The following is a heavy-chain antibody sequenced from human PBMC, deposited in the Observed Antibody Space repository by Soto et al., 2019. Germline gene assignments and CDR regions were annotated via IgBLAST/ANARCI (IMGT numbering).Heavy chain of an antibody. J-gene: IGHJ5*02. D-gene: IGHD3-3*01. V-gene: IGHV1-18*01. CDR3: ARHHGTTTSENWFAP. CDR1: GYTFFTYD. Sequence: ASVKVSCKASGYTFFTYDISWVRQAPGQGLEWMGWISTYSGDTKYAQKFQGRVTMTTDTSTTTAYLELRSLRSDDTAVYYCARHHGTTTSENWFAPWGQGTLVTVSS. CDR2: ISTYSGDT.